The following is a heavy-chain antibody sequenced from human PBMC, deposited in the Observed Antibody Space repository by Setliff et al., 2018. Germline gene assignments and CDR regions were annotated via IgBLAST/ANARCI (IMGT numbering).Heavy chain of an antibody. CDR2: IYIGGSA. CDR3: ARGPRLRYFDWPVDY. Sequence: PSETLSLTCTVSGGSISSYYWSWIRQPAGKGLEWIGHIYIGGSANYNPSLKSRVTMSIDTSKNQFSPKLSSVTAADTAVYYCARGPRLRYFDWPVDYWGQGTLVTVSS. CDR1: GGSISSYY. V-gene: IGHV4-4*07. J-gene: IGHJ4*02. D-gene: IGHD3-9*01.